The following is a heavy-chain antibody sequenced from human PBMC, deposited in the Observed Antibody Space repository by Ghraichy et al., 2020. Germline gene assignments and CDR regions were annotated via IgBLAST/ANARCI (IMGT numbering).Heavy chain of an antibody. D-gene: IGHD2-21*02. J-gene: IGHJ4*02. CDR3: AKDAVICGGDCYPYYFDS. Sequence: GGSLRLSCAASGFTFSNSAMNWVRQAPGKGREWVSGIRIGGGRTHYADSVKGRFIISRDDSENTVYLQMNSLTTEATAVYYCAKDAVICGGDCYPYYFDSWGQGTLVTVSS. CDR2: IRIGGGRT. V-gene: IGHV3-23*01. CDR1: GFTFSNSA.